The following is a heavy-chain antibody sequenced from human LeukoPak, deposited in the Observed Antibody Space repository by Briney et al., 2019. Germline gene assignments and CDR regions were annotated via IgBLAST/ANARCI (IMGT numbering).Heavy chain of an antibody. D-gene: IGHD1-26*01. CDR3: AKDPRGSYSRDYYYYMDV. CDR1: GFTFSSYG. CDR2: IWYDGSNK. J-gene: IGHJ6*03. V-gene: IGHV3-33*06. Sequence: QPGRSLRLSCAASGFTFSSYGMHWVRQAPGKGLEWVAVIWYDGSNKYYADSVKGRLTISRDNSKNTLYLQMNSLRAEDAAVYYCAKDPRGSYSRDYYYYMDVWGKGTTVTVSS.